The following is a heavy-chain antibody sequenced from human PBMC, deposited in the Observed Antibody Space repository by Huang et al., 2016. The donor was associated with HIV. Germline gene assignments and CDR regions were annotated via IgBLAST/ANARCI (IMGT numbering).Heavy chain of an antibody. Sequence: QLQLQESGSRLVRPSETLSLTCAVSGGSIISSGYSWSWIRQPPGKGLEWIGYIYHSGTASYNPSLKSRVTMSVDTSKDLCSLKLTSVTAADTAVYYCARDLYSSGWHAFDTWGQGTMVTVSS. J-gene: IGHJ3*02. CDR1: GGSIISSGYS. V-gene: IGHV4-30-2*01. CDR3: ARDLYSSGWHAFDT. CDR2: IYHSGTA. D-gene: IGHD6-19*01.